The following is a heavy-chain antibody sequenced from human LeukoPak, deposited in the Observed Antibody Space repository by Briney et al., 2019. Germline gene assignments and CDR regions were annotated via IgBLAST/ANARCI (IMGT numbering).Heavy chain of an antibody. CDR3: AKAWCGGDCYYPYYFDY. Sequence: ETLSLTCTVSGGSISSSSYYWGWIRQPPGKGLEWVSAISGSGGSTYYADSVKGRFTISRDNSKNTLYLQMNSLRAEDTAVYYCAKAWCGGDCYYPYYFDYWGQGTLVTVSS. J-gene: IGHJ4*02. CDR1: GGSISSSSYY. V-gene: IGHV3-23*01. CDR2: ISGSGGST. D-gene: IGHD2-21*02.